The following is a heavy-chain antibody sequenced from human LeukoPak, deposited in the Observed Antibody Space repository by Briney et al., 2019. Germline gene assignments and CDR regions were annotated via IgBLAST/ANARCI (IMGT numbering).Heavy chain of an antibody. Sequence: PGGSLRLSCAASGFTFSSYAMSWVRQAPGKGLEWVSAISGSGGSTYYADSVKGRFTISRDNSKDTLYLQMNSLRAEDTAVYYCAKSGSGDYDLNYFDYWGQGTLVTVSS. CDR2: ISGSGGST. CDR3: AKSGSGDYDLNYFDY. J-gene: IGHJ4*02. D-gene: IGHD3-3*01. V-gene: IGHV3-23*01. CDR1: GFTFSSYA.